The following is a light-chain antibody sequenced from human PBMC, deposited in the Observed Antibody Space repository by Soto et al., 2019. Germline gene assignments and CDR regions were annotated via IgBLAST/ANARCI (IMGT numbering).Light chain of an antibody. J-gene: IGKJ3*01. CDR3: QQFNNYPPAFT. Sequence: AIPLTQSPSSLSASVGDRVTITCRASQGISSALAWYQQKPGKAPKLLIYDASSLESGVPSRFSGSGSGTDFTLTISSLQPEDFATYYCQQFNNYPPAFTFGPGTKVDIK. CDR2: DAS. V-gene: IGKV1D-13*01. CDR1: QGISSA.